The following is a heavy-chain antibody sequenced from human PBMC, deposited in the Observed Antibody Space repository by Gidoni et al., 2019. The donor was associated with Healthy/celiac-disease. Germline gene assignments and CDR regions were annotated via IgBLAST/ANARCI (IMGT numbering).Heavy chain of an antibody. D-gene: IGHD6-19*01. J-gene: IGHJ4*02. CDR1: GFTFSRYG. V-gene: IGHV3-33*01. CDR3: ARGGGGWDGGWYFDY. Sequence: QVQLVESGGGVVQPGRSLRLSCAASGFTFSRYGMHWVRQAPGKGLEWVAVIWYDGSNKYYADSVKGRFTISRDNSKNTLYLQMNSLRAEDTAVYYCARGGGGWDGGWYFDYWGQGTLVTVSS. CDR2: IWYDGSNK.